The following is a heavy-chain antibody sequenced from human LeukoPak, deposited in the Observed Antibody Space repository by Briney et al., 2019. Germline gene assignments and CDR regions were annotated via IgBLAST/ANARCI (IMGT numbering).Heavy chain of an antibody. CDR1: GFTFSSYA. CDR3: ARDVGYFDWLLYY. CDR2: ISYDGSNK. J-gene: IGHJ4*02. Sequence: GGSLRLSCAASGFTFSSYAMHWVRQAPGKGLEWVAVISYDGSNKYYADSVKGRFTISRDNSKNTLYLQMNSLRAEDTAVYYCARDVGYFDWLLYYWGQGTLVTVSS. V-gene: IGHV3-30-3*01. D-gene: IGHD3-9*01.